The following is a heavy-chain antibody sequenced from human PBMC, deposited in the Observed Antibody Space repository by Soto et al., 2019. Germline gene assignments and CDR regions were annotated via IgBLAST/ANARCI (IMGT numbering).Heavy chain of an antibody. CDR2: ISSSSSTI. V-gene: IGHV3-48*01. D-gene: IGHD2-15*01. J-gene: IGHJ5*02. Sequence: GGSLRLSCAASGFTFSSYSMNWVRQAPGKGLEWVSYISSSSSTIYYADSVKGRFTISRDNAKNSLYLQMNSLRAEDTAVYYCASPYCSGGSCYSTGGAENWFDPWGQGTLVTVSS. CDR1: GFTFSSYS. CDR3: ASPYCSGGSCYSTGGAENWFDP.